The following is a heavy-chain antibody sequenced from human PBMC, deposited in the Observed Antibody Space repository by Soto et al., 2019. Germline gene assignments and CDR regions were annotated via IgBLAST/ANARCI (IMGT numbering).Heavy chain of an antibody. CDR2: INAGNGNT. Sequence: QVQLVQSGAEVKKPGASVKVSCKASGYTFTSYAMHWVRQAPGQRLEWMGWINAGNGNTKYSQKFQGRVTITRDTTASTAYMELSSLRPEATAVYYCARGLNRYLHYFDYWGQGTLVTVSS. J-gene: IGHJ4*02. CDR3: ARGLNRYLHYFDY. V-gene: IGHV1-3*01. CDR1: GYTFTSYA. D-gene: IGHD3-16*02.